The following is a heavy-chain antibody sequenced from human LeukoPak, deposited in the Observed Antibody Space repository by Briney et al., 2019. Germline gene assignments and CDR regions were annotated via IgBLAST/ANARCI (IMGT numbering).Heavy chain of an antibody. V-gene: IGHV1-69*13. Sequence: GASVKVSCTASGYTFTSYGISWVRQAPGQGLEWMGGIIPIFGTANYAQKFQGRVTITADESTSTAYMELSSLRSEDTAVYYCARTSSGWYFHGGWFDPWGQGTLVTVSS. J-gene: IGHJ5*02. CDR3: ARTSSGWYFHGGWFDP. CDR1: GYTFTSYG. D-gene: IGHD6-19*01. CDR2: IIPIFGTA.